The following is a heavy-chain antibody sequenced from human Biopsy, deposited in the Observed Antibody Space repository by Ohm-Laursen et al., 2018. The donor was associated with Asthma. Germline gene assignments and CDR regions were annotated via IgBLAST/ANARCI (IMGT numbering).Heavy chain of an antibody. J-gene: IGHJ6*02. V-gene: IGHV1-69*13. CDR3: ARCQVGYSSGWSLLLKKIYYSGMNV. CDR1: GGTFSNFA. CDR2: IMTVFGTT. D-gene: IGHD6-19*01. Sequence: SVKVSCKAPGGTFSNFAISWVRQAPGQGLEWLGGIMTVFGTTNYAQKFQGRVTITADESTSTAYMEVTSLRSEDTAIYYCARCQVGYSSGWSLLLKKIYYSGMNVWGPGTTVSV.